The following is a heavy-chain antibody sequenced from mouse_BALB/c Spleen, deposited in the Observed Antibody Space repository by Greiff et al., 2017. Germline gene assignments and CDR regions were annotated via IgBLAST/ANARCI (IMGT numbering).Heavy chain of an antibody. CDR1: GYSFTSYY. CDR2: IDPFNGGT. Sequence: VQLQQSGPELMKPGASVKISCKASGYSFTSYYMHWVKQSHGKSLEWIGYIDPFNGGTSYNQKFKGKATLTVDKSSSTAYMHLSSLTSEDSAVYYCARWGNYGFAYWGQGTLVTVSA. J-gene: IGHJ3*01. CDR3: ARWGNYGFAY. D-gene: IGHD2-1*01. V-gene: IGHV1S135*01.